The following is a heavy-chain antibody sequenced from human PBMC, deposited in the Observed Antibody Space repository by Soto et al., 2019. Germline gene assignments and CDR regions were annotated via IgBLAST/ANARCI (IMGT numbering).Heavy chain of an antibody. Sequence: EVHLVESGGGLVQSGGSLRLSCAASGFTFSNHWMTWVRQAPGKGLEWVASVKQDGSEIYYGASVKGRFTISRDKAKNSLFLQLNSLRAEDTAMYYCARDPGISSGWYYFDYWGQGTLVTVSS. J-gene: IGHJ4*02. CDR2: VKQDGSEI. V-gene: IGHV3-7*05. CDR3: ARDPGISSGWYYFDY. D-gene: IGHD6-19*01. CDR1: GFTFSNHW.